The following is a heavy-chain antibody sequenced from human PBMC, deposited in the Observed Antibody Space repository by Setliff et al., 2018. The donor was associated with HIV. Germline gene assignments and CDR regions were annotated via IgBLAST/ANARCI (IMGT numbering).Heavy chain of an antibody. CDR3: ARARRAGSGPKYFQH. D-gene: IGHD2-15*01. V-gene: IGHV4-34*01. Sequence: SETLSLTCAVYGGSFNGYYWSWIRQPPGKGLEWIGEINHSGSTNYNPSLKGRVTMAVDKSKNQFSLRLSSVTAADTAVYYCARARRAGSGPKYFQHWGQGTLVTVSS. J-gene: IGHJ1*01. CDR2: INHSGST. CDR1: GGSFNGYY.